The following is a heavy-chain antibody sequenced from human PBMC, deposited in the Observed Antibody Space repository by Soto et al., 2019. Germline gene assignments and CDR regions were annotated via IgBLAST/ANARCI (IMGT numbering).Heavy chain of an antibody. CDR2: INAGNGNT. CDR3: AKEGRHHFSDRPEGIDV. CDR1: GYSFYDYT. Sequence: GASVKVSCKASGYSFYDYTIHWLRQAPGHRLEWMGRINAGNGNTRDSEKFQGRVTITRDSSASTVFMELSSLRSEDTAIYYCAKEGRHHFSDRPEGIDVWGQGTLVTVSS. V-gene: IGHV1-3*01. D-gene: IGHD6-25*01. J-gene: IGHJ4*02.